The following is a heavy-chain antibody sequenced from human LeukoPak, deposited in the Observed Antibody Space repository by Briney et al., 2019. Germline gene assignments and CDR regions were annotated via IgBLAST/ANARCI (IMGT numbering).Heavy chain of an antibody. CDR2: IYYSGST. D-gene: IGHD7-27*01. CDR3: ARHDLTGEDYFDY. V-gene: IGHV4-59*08. Sequence: SETLSLTCTVPGGSISSYYWSWIRQPPGKGLEWIGYIYYSGSTNYNPSLKSRVTISVDTSKNQFSLKLSSVTAADTAVYYCARHDLTGEDYFDYWGQGTLVTVSS. J-gene: IGHJ4*02. CDR1: GGSISSYY.